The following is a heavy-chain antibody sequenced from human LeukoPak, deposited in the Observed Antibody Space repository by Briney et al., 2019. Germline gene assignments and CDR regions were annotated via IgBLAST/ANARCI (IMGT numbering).Heavy chain of an antibody. V-gene: IGHV3-53*01. CDR1: GFTVSSYF. D-gene: IGHD1-26*01. J-gene: IGHJ4*02. CDR3: ARGEDVVGALFDS. CDR2: IYSGGST. Sequence: GGSLRLSCAASGFTVSSYFMSWVRQAPGKGLEWVSVIYSGGSTFYADSVKGRFTISRDNSKNTLYLQMNTLRAEDTAVYYCARGEDVVGALFDSWGQGTLVTVSS.